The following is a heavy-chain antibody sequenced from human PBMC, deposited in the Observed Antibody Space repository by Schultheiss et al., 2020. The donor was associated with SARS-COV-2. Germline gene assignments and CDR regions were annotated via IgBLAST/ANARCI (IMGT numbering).Heavy chain of an antibody. CDR3: ARGVVYYDSSGYMLDY. V-gene: IGHV4-4*07. CDR1: GGSISSYY. CDR2: IYTSGST. Sequence: SQTLSLTCTVSGGSISSYYWSWIRQPAGKGLEWIGRIYTSGSTNYNPSLKSRVTMSVDTSKNQFSLKLSSVTAADTAVYYCARGVVYYDSSGYMLDYWGQGTLVTVSS. J-gene: IGHJ4*02. D-gene: IGHD3-22*01.